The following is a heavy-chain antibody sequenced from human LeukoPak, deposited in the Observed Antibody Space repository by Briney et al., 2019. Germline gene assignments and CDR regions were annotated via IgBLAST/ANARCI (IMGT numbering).Heavy chain of an antibody. D-gene: IGHD5-12*01. J-gene: IGHJ4*02. CDR2: ISYDGSNK. V-gene: IGHV3-30*04. CDR3: ARVNAGYSGYVDY. Sequence: GGSLRLSCAASGFTFSSYAMHWVRQAPGKGLQWVAVISYDGSNKYYADSVKGRFTISRDNSKNTLYLQMNSLRAEDTAVYYCARVNAGYSGYVDYWGQGTLVTVSS. CDR1: GFTFSSYA.